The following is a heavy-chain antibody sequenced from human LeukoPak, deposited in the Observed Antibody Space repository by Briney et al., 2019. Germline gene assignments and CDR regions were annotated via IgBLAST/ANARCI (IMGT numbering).Heavy chain of an antibody. CDR1: GFNFSNNW. V-gene: IGHV3-7*05. D-gene: IGHD1-1*01. CDR3: ATSRTFDY. CDR2: IKQDGTEK. J-gene: IGHJ4*02. Sequence: GGSLRLSCAASGFNFSNNWMNWVRLAPGKGLECVANIKQDGTEKYYVDSVKGRFTISRDNAKNSLYLQMNSLRAEDTAVYYCATSRTFDYWGQGTLVTVSS.